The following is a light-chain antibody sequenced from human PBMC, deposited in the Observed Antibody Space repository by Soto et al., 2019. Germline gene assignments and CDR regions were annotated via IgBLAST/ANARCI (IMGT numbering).Light chain of an antibody. V-gene: IGKV3-15*01. CDR1: QSVSSN. CDR2: GAS. Sequence: EIVMTQSPATLSVSPGERATLSCRASQSVSSNLAWYQQKPGQAPRLLIYGASTRATGIPARFSGSGSGTEFTLTISSLQSEDFAVYYCQQDNNWPPGTFGQGTKVELK. J-gene: IGKJ1*01. CDR3: QQDNNWPPGT.